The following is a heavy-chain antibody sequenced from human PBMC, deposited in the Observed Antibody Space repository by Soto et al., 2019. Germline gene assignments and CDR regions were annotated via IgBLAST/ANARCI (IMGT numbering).Heavy chain of an antibody. D-gene: IGHD2-15*01. V-gene: IGHV1-69*13. CDR2: IIPIFGTA. Sequence: SVKVSCKASGGTFSSYAISWVRQAPGQGLEWMGGIIPIFGTANYAQKFQGRVTITADESTSTAYMELSSLRSEDTAVYYCAREGEGVCSGGSCYSYSLQWYAFDIWG. CDR1: GGTFSSYA. J-gene: IGHJ3*02. CDR3: AREGEGVCSGGSCYSYSLQWYAFDI.